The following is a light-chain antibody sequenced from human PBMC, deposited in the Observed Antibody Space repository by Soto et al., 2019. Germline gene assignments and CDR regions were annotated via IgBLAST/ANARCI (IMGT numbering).Light chain of an antibody. J-gene: IGLJ2*01. CDR2: GNK. Sequence: QSALTQPPSVSGAPGQRVTISCTGSSSNIGAGYDVHWYQQVPGTAPKLRIYGNKNRPSGVPDRFSGSRSGTSASLAITGLQAEDEADYYCQSYDSSLSAVVFGGGTKLTVL. CDR3: QSYDSSLSAVV. CDR1: SSNIGAGYD. V-gene: IGLV1-40*01.